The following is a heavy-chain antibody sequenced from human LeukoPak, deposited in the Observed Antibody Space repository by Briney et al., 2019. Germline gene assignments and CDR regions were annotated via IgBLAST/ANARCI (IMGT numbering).Heavy chain of an antibody. CDR1: GFTFTTYW. J-gene: IGHJ4*02. CDR3: AAVGFGD. V-gene: IGHV3-7*01. Sequence: GESLRLSCAASGFTFTTYWMSWVRQAPGKGLEWVANIKQDGTERYYVDSVKGRFTISRDNAKNSLYLQMNSLRAEDTAVYYCAAVGFGDWGQGTLVTVSS. D-gene: IGHD3-10*01. CDR2: IKQDGTER.